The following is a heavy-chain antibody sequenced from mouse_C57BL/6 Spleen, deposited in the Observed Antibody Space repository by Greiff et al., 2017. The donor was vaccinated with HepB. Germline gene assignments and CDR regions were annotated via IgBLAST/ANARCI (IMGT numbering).Heavy chain of an antibody. V-gene: IGHV1-82*01. J-gene: IGHJ2*01. D-gene: IGHD2-3*01. Sequence: VQLQQSGPELVKPGASVKISCKASGYAFSSSWMNWVKQRPGKGLEWIGRIYPGDGDTNYNGKFKGKATLTADKSSSTAYMQLSSLTSEDSAVYFCARSFPDGYYSHFDYWGQGTTLTVSS. CDR3: ARSFPDGYYSHFDY. CDR1: GYAFSSSW. CDR2: IYPGDGDT.